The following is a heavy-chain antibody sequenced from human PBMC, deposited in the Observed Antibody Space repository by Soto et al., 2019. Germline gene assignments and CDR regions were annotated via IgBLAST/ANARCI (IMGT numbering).Heavy chain of an antibody. CDR3: ARTPITMVRGVGYMDV. CDR2: MNPNSGNT. D-gene: IGHD3-10*01. CDR1: GYTFTSYD. V-gene: IGHV1-8*01. J-gene: IGHJ6*03. Sequence: ASVKVSCKASGYTFTSYDINWVRQATGQGLEWMGWMNPNSGNTGYAQKFQGRVTMTRNTSISTAYMELSSLRSEDTAVYYCARTPITMVRGVGYMDVWGKGTTVTVSS.